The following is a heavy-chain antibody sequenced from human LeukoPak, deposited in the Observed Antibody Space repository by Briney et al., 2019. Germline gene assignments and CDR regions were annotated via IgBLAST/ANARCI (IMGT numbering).Heavy chain of an antibody. V-gene: IGHV3-23*01. Sequence: GGSLRLSCAASGFTFSSYAMSWVRQAPGKGLEWVSAISGGGGSTHYADSVKGRFTISRDNSKNTLYLQMSSLRAGDTAVYYCARAQGTTNGLLDNWGQGVLVTVSS. CDR1: GFTFSSYA. J-gene: IGHJ4*02. CDR3: ARAQGTTNGLLDN. CDR2: ISGGGGST. D-gene: IGHD5-24*01.